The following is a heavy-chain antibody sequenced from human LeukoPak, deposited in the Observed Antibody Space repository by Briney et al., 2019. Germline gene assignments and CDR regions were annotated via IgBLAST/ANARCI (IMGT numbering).Heavy chain of an antibody. CDR3: ASSKAAAGTGWFDP. V-gene: IGHV4-59*01. CDR1: GGSISSYY. J-gene: IGHJ5*02. CDR2: IYYSGST. D-gene: IGHD6-13*01. Sequence: SETLSLTCTVSGGSISSYYWSWIRQPPGKGLEWIGYIYYSGSTNYNPSLKSRVTISVDTSKNQFSLKLSAVTAADTAVYYCASSKAAAGTGWFDPWGRGPLVPVSS.